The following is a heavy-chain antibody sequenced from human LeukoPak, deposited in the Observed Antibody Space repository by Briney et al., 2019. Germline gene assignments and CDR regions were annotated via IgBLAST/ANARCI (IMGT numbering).Heavy chain of an antibody. V-gene: IGHV3-23*01. Sequence: PGGSLRLSCAASGFTFSSYAMSWVRQAPGKGLEWVSAISGSGGNTYYADSVKGRFTISRDNSKNTLYLQMNSLRAEDTAVYYCAKRKLLWFGEPIDYWGQGTLVTVSS. CDR2: ISGSGGNT. J-gene: IGHJ4*02. CDR1: GFTFSSYA. CDR3: AKRKLLWFGEPIDY. D-gene: IGHD3-10*01.